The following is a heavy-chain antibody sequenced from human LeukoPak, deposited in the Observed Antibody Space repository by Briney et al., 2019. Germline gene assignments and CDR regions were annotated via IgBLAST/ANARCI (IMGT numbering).Heavy chain of an antibody. D-gene: IGHD6-19*01. CDR3: ARSVAGIFDY. CDR1: GGTFSSYA. CDR2: IIPIFGTA. Sequence: SVKVSCKASGGTFSSYAISWVRQAPGQGLEWMGGIIPIFGTANYAQKFQGRVTITRDTSASTAYMELSSLRSEDTAVYYCARSVAGIFDYWGQGTLVTVSS. V-gene: IGHV1-69*05. J-gene: IGHJ4*02.